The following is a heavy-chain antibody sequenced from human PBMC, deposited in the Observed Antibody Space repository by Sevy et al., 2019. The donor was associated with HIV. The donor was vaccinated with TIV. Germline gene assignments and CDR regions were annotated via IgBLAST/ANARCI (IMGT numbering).Heavy chain of an antibody. Sequence: GGSLRLSCAASGFIVSYYAIHWVRQAPGKGLEWVAVISYDGSNKYYADSVKGRFTISRDNSKNTLYLQMNSLRAEDTAVYYCAKDCRAGYYDFWSGYHPNYYYYYGMDVWGQGTTVTVSS. V-gene: IGHV3-30*18. CDR1: GFIVSYYA. D-gene: IGHD3-3*01. J-gene: IGHJ6*02. CDR2: ISYDGSNK. CDR3: AKDCRAGYYDFWSGYHPNYYYYYGMDV.